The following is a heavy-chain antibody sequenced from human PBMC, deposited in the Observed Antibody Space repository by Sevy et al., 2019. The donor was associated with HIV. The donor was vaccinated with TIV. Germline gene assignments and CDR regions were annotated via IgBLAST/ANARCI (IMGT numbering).Heavy chain of an antibody. V-gene: IGHV1-8*01. Sequence: ASVKVSCKASGYTFTSYDINWVRQATGQGLEWMGWMNHNSGSTGYAQKFQGRVTMTRNTSINTAYMELSSLRSEDTAVYYCARVVFASSGWYYWGQGTLVTVSS. CDR2: MNHNSGST. CDR3: ARVVFASSGWYY. J-gene: IGHJ4*02. CDR1: GYTFTSYD. D-gene: IGHD6-19*01.